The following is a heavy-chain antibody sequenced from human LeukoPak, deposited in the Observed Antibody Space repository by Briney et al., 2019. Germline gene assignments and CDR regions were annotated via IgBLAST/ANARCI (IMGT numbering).Heavy chain of an antibody. V-gene: IGHV1-69*04. CDR1: GGTLRSYA. J-gene: IGHJ4*01. CDR3: ASEAAVAARTFDD. D-gene: IGHD6-19*01. CDR2: IIPILGIA. Sequence: PSAKASCKASGGTLRSYAISWVREAPGPRLEWMGRIIPILGIANYAQNLQGRVTITADKSTRTAYKELSRPRLAHQAVYYCASEAAVAARTFDDGGHGTLVTVSS.